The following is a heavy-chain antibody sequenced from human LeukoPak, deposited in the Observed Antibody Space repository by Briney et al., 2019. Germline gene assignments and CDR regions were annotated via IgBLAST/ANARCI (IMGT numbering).Heavy chain of an antibody. J-gene: IGHJ4*02. CDR3: ARRASIAAAPAHFDY. CDR2: IYYSGST. CDR1: GASIRSYD. D-gene: IGHD6-13*01. Sequence: SETLSLTCAVSGASIRSYDWTWIRQPPGKGLEWIGYIYYSGSTNYNPSLKSRVTISVDTSKNQFSLKLSSVTAADTAVYYCARRASIAAAPAHFDYWGQGTLVTVSS. V-gene: IGHV4-59*08.